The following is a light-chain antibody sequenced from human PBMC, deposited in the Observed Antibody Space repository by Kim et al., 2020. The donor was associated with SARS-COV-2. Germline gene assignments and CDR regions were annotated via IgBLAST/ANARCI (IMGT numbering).Light chain of an antibody. CDR1: SGNIADNY. CDR3: QSYDMYDNSIQV. Sequence: NFMLTQPLSVSESPGKTVTISCTRSSGNIADNYVQWYQQRPGGAPATVIYEDSRRPSGVPDRFSGSVDSSSNSASLTISGLQAGDEADYYCQSYDMYDNSIQVFGGGTQLTVL. V-gene: IGLV6-57*04. J-gene: IGLJ3*02. CDR2: EDS.